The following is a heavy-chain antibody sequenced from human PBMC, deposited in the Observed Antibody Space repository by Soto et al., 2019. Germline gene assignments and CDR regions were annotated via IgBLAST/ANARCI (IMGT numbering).Heavy chain of an antibody. Sequence: PGGSLRLSCAASGFTCSDYYMSWIRQAPGKGLEWLSYISSSGNTIYYATSVKGRFTISRDNAKNSLSLQMNSLTAEDTAVYFCARRLGFSGVGPSTSNWFDPWGQGTLVT. CDR1: GFTCSDYY. D-gene: IGHD1-26*01. J-gene: IGHJ5*02. CDR3: ARRLGFSGVGPSTSNWFDP. CDR2: ISSSGNTI. V-gene: IGHV3-11*01.